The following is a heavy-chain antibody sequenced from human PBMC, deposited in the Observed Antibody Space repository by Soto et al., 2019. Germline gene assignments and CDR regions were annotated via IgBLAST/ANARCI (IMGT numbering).Heavy chain of an antibody. CDR2: ISTYNGNT. CDR1: GYTFTSYG. J-gene: IGHJ4*02. Sequence: QVHLVQSGAEVKKPGASVKVSCKASGYTFTSYGISWVRQAPGQGLEWMGWISTYNGNTNYAQKLKDRVTITTDTATSTAYMELRSLRSDDAGVYYCARDLRGYSYGYGCGYWGQGTLVTVSS. V-gene: IGHV1-18*01. D-gene: IGHD5-18*01. CDR3: ARDLRGYSYGYGCGY.